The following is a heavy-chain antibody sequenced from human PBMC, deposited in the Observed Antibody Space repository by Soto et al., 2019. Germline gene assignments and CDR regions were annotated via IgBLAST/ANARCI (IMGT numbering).Heavy chain of an antibody. CDR2: IYYSRST. D-gene: IGHD3-16*01. V-gene: IGHV4-39*01. J-gene: IGHJ6*02. CDR3: ARTSKKRGSVMDV. CDR1: GGSISSSSYH. Sequence: PTPTLSLTCTVSGGSISSSSYHWGWIRQPAGKGLGGIGSIYYSRSTYYNPSLKTRCTISVDTSKNQFSLKVSSVTAADTAVYYCARTSKKRGSVMDVWGQGTTIT.